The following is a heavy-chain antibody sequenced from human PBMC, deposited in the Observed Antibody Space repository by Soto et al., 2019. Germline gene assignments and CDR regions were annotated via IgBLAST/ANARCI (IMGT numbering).Heavy chain of an antibody. Sequence: QVQLVESGGGVVQPGRSLRLSCAASGFTFSSYAMHWVRQAPGKGLEWVAVISYDGSNKYYADSVKGRFTISRDNSKNTLYLQMNSRRAEDTAVYYCARDISDTAMAQGYFDYWGQGTLVTVSS. V-gene: IGHV3-30-3*01. J-gene: IGHJ4*02. D-gene: IGHD5-18*01. CDR3: ARDISDTAMAQGYFDY. CDR2: ISYDGSNK. CDR1: GFTFSSYA.